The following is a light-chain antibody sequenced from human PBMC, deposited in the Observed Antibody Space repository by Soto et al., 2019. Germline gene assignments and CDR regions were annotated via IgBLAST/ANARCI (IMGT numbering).Light chain of an antibody. J-gene: IGLJ1*01. V-gene: IGLV2-23*02. Sequence: QSVLTQTASVSGSPGQSITISCTGTRSDVGGYNLVSWFQQSPGKVPKLIIYEVSKRPSGVSDRFSGSKTDDTASLTISGLQAEDEADYFCCSYAGYSPLVFGTGTKVTVL. CDR1: RSDVGGYNL. CDR2: EVS. CDR3: CSYAGYSPLV.